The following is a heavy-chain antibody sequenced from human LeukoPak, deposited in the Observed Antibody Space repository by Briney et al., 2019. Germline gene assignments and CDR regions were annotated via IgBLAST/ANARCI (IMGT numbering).Heavy chain of an antibody. J-gene: IGHJ3*02. V-gene: IGHV3-11*01. CDR2: ISSGGSSI. CDR1: GFIFSDYY. CDR3: AARGSSWTGTWSGAFDI. D-gene: IGHD6-13*01. Sequence: GGSLRLSCAASGFIFSDYYMSWIRQAPGKGLEWVSYISSGGSSIYYADSVKGRFTISRDNSKNTLYLQMNSLRAEDTAVYYCAARGSSWTGTWSGAFDIWGQGTMVTVSS.